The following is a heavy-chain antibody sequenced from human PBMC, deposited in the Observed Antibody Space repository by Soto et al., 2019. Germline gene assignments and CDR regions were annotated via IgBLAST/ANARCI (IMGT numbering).Heavy chain of an antibody. CDR1: GGSISSSIYY. V-gene: IGHV4-39*01. CDR2: IYYSGST. CDR3: ARHVRVNYDILTGYKLGGMDV. D-gene: IGHD3-9*01. J-gene: IGHJ6*02. Sequence: SETLSLTCTVSGGSISSSIYYWGWIRQPPGKGLEWIGSIYYSGSTYFNPSLKSRVTISVDTSKNQFSLKLSSVTAADTAVYYCARHVRVNYDILTGYKLGGMDVWGQGTTVTVS.